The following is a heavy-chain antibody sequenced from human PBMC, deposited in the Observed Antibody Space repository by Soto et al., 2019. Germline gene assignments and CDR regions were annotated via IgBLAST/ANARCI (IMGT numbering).Heavy chain of an antibody. Sequence: HVTLKESGPVLVKPTETLTLTCTVSGFSLSNGKVGVSSIRQPPGKALEWLAHIFSNDEKSYRTSLKSRLTISEDTSKSQVVLTMTNVDPVDTATYYCARILFGRSVAGGYFYMDVWGKGTTVTVSS. CDR3: ARILFGRSVAGGYFYMDV. CDR1: GFSLSNGKVG. V-gene: IGHV2-26*01. CDR2: IFSNDEK. D-gene: IGHD6-19*01. J-gene: IGHJ6*03.